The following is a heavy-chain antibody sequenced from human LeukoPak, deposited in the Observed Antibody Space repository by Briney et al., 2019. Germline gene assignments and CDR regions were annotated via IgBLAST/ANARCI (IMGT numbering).Heavy chain of an antibody. V-gene: IGHV3-21*01. CDR2: ISSSSSYI. D-gene: IGHD3-10*01. J-gene: IGHJ4*02. Sequence: PGGSLRLSCAASGFTFSSYSMNWVRQAPGKGLEWVSSISSSSSYIYYADSVKGRLTISRDNAKNSLYLQMNSLRAEDTAVYYCARDSMVRGVMEYWGQGTLVTVSS. CDR1: GFTFSSYS. CDR3: ARDSMVRGVMEY.